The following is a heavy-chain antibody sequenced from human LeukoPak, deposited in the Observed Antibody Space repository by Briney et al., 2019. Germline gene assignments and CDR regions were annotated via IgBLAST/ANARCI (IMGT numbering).Heavy chain of an antibody. Sequence: APVKVSCMASGYTFTGYYMYWVRQAPGQGLEWMGWINANNGDTEYARKLQGMVTMTRDTSINSAHMELKNLASGDTAVYYCARGGSSSWSSPHWYLDLWGRGTLVTVSS. CDR1: GYTFTGYY. V-gene: IGHV1-2*02. J-gene: IGHJ2*01. D-gene: IGHD6-13*01. CDR3: ARGGSSSWSSPHWYLDL. CDR2: INANNGDT.